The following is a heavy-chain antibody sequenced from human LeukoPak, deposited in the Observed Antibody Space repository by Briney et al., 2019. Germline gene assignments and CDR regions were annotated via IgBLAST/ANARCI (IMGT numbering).Heavy chain of an antibody. CDR2: IIPIFGTA. D-gene: IGHD6-13*01. Sequence: ASVKVSCKASGGNFSSYAISWVRQAPGQGLEWMGGIIPIFGTANYAQKFQGRVTITRDMSASTAYMELSSLRSEDTAVYYCARGLGYGVFDPWGQGTLVTVSS. V-gene: IGHV1-69*05. J-gene: IGHJ5*02. CDR1: GGNFSSYA. CDR3: ARGLGYGVFDP.